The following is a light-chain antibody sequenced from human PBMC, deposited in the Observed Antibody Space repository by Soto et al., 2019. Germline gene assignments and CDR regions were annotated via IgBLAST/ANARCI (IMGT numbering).Light chain of an antibody. CDR3: QQYNNWPIT. V-gene: IGKV3-15*01. CDR2: GAS. J-gene: IGKJ5*01. CDR1: QSVSSN. Sequence: ELVMTQSPATLSVSPGERATLSCRASQSVSSNLAWYQQKPGLAPRLLINGASTRATAIPARFSGSGSGTEFTLTISSLQSEDFAVYYCQQYNNWPITFGQGTRLEI.